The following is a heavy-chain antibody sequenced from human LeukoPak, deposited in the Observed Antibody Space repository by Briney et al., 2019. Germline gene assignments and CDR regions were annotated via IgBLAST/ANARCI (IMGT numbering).Heavy chain of an antibody. Sequence: GGSLRLSCAASGFTFSNYAMSWVRQAPGKGLAWVSIITDSGGNTYYADSVEGRFTISRDNSKNTLFLQMSSLRVEDTAVYYCAKQGLPMVRGIFINGWFDPWGQGTLVTVSS. D-gene: IGHD3-10*01. V-gene: IGHV3-23*01. CDR2: ITDSGGNT. CDR3: AKQGLPMVRGIFINGWFDP. J-gene: IGHJ5*02. CDR1: GFTFSNYA.